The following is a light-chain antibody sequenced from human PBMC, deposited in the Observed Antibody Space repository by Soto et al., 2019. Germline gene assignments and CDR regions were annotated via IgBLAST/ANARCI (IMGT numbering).Light chain of an antibody. CDR3: QTWGTGVV. CDR2: LNSDGSH. J-gene: IGLJ2*01. V-gene: IGLV4-69*01. Sequence: QPVLTQSPSASASLGASVKLTCTLSSGHSNYIIAWHQQQPEKGPRFLMKLNSDGSHTKGDGIPDRFSGSSSGAERYLTISSLQSEDEADYYCQTWGTGVVFGGGTKLTVL. CDR1: SGHSNYI.